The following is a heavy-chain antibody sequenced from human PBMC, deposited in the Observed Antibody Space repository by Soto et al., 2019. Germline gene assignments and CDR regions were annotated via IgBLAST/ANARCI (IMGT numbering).Heavy chain of an antibody. D-gene: IGHD2-2*01. CDR1: GYTFSNYG. Sequence: ASGKVSCKTSGYTFSNYGITWVRQAPGQPLEWLGWISLYSDGTNYAQKFQGRVSMTTDTFTTTAYIELRSLRSDDTAVYYCARVVPGAEAWFGPWGQGTLVTVSS. V-gene: IGHV1-18*01. J-gene: IGHJ5*02. CDR3: ARVVPGAEAWFGP. CDR2: ISLYSDGT.